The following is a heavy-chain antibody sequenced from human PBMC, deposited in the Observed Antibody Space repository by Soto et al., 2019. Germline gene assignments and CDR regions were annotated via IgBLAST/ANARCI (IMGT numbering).Heavy chain of an antibody. CDR1: GGSVSSDSYY. CDR2: IYYSGST. Sequence: QVPLQESGPGLVKPSETLSLTCTVSGGSVSSDSYYWNWIRQPPGKGLEWIGYIYYSGSTNYNPSLKSRVTISVDTSKNQFSLKPDSVTAGDTAVYYCARARWFDPWGQGTLVTVSS. CDR3: ARARWFDP. J-gene: IGHJ5*02. V-gene: IGHV4-61*01.